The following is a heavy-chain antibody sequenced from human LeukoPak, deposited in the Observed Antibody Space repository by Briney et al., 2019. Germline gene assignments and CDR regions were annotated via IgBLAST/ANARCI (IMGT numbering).Heavy chain of an antibody. Sequence: ASVKVSCKASGYTFTAYSMHWVRQAPGQGLEWMGWINPNSGGTNYAQKFQGRISMTRDTSIRTAYMELSRLTSDDTAVYYCARISVAGVGARPEDDSWGQGTPVAVSS. CDR3: ARISVAGVGARPEDDS. V-gene: IGHV1-2*02. CDR2: INPNSGGT. J-gene: IGHJ4*02. CDR1: GYTFTAYS. D-gene: IGHD6-19*01.